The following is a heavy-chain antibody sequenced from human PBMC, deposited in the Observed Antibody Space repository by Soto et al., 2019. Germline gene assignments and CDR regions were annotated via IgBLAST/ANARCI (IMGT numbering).Heavy chain of an antibody. V-gene: IGHV1-58*01. Sequence: QMQLVQSGPEVKKPGTSVKVSCKASGFTFTSSAVQWVRQARGQRLEWIGWIVVGCGNTNYAQKFQERVTITRDMSTSTAYMELSSLRSEDTAVYYCAAVRYFDSFYYYYGMDVWGQGTTVTVSS. CDR3: AAVRYFDSFYYYYGMDV. CDR1: GFTFTSSA. J-gene: IGHJ6*02. CDR2: IVVGCGNT. D-gene: IGHD3-9*01.